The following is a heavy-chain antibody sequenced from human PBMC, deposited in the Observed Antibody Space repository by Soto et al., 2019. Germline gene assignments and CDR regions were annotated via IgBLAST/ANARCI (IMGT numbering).Heavy chain of an antibody. CDR1: GFTFSSYG. Sequence: QVQLVESGGGVVQPGRSLRLPCAASGFTFSSYGMHWVRQAPGKGLEWVAVIWYDGSNKYYADSVKGRFTISRDNSKNTLYLQMNSLRAEDTAVYYCAREGSSSCMDYWGQGTLVTVSS. CDR3: AREGSSSCMDY. D-gene: IGHD6-13*01. CDR2: IWYDGSNK. V-gene: IGHV3-33*01. J-gene: IGHJ4*02.